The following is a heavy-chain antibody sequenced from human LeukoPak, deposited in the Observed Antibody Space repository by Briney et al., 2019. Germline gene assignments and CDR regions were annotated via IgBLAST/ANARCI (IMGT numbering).Heavy chain of an antibody. D-gene: IGHD2-2*01. V-gene: IGHV4-39*01. CDR3: VRRRDCTSSSCYSGYFDP. J-gene: IGHJ5*02. Sequence: PSETLSLTCTVSGGSVNTISSYWGWIRQPPGKGMEWIGTVYYRGNTYCNPTLRSRLTISLDTSKNQFYLKVTSVTAADTAIYYCVRRRDCTSSSCYSGYFDPWGQGTLVTVS. CDR2: VYYRGNT. CDR1: GGSVNTISSY.